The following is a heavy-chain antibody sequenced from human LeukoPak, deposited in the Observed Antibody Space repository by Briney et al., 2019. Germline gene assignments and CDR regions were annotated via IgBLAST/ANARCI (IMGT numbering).Heavy chain of an antibody. Sequence: PSQTLSLTCTVSGGSISSGDYYWSWIRQPPGKGLEWIGYIYYSGSTYYNPSLKSRVTISVDTSKNQFSLKLSPVTAADTAVYYCASCSTSCPGGFDYWGQGTLVTVSS. CDR2: IYYSGST. V-gene: IGHV4-30-4*08. J-gene: IGHJ4*02. D-gene: IGHD2-2*01. CDR1: GGSISSGDYY. CDR3: ASCSTSCPGGFDY.